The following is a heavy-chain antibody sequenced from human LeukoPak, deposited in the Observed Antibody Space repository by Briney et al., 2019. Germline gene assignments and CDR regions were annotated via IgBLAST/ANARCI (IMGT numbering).Heavy chain of an antibody. J-gene: IGHJ4*02. CDR3: AKESGKFDY. Sequence: PGGSLRPSCVASGLNFDDSAMHWVRQAPGKGLEWVSLISADGGSTFSADSVKGRLSISRDNSKNSLYLQMNSLRSEDTAMYYCAKESGKFDYWGQGTLVAVSS. CDR1: GLNFDDSA. CDR2: ISADGGST. V-gene: IGHV3-43*02.